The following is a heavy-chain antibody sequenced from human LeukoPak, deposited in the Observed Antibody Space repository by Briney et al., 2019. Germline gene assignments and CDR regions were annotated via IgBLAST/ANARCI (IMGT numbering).Heavy chain of an antibody. CDR3: ARLEDRSGWYVRGDY. V-gene: IGHV1-2*06. CDR2: INPNSGGT. Sequence: ASVKVSCKASGYTFTGYYMHWVRQAPGQGLEWMGRINPNSGGTNYAQKFQGRVTMTRDTSTSTAYMELSRLRSDDTAVYYCARLEDRSGWYVRGDYWGQGTLVTVSS. CDR1: GYTFTGYY. D-gene: IGHD6-19*01. J-gene: IGHJ4*02.